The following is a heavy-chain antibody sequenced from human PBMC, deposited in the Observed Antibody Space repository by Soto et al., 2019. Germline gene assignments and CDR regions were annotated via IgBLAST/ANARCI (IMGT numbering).Heavy chain of an antibody. CDR1: GDSISNYY. Sequence: SLTCTVSGDSISNYYWSWIRQSAEKRLEWIGRVSSTGSSYYNPSLKSRVTISVDTSKNQVSLNLTSVTAADTAVYYCARGVPAAGTDWFDPWGQGTLVTVSS. D-gene: IGHD6-13*01. V-gene: IGHV4-4*07. J-gene: IGHJ5*02. CDR3: ARGVPAAGTDWFDP. CDR2: VSSTGSS.